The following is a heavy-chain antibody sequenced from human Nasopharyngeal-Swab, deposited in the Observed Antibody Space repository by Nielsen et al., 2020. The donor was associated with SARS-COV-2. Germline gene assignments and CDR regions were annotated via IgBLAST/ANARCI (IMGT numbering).Heavy chain of an antibody. CDR3: ARALYYYDSRGSPGDDGLEY. CDR2: INHSGST. V-gene: IGHV4-34*01. D-gene: IGHD3-22*01. J-gene: IGHJ4*02. CDR1: GGSFTGYS. Sequence: GSLTLSCAFYGGSFTGYSWSCFCPPPGKGLECIVEINHSGSTNYNPSLKSRVTISVDTSKNQFSLKLISVNAADTAVYFCARALYYYDSRGSPGDDGLEYWGQGTLVTVSS.